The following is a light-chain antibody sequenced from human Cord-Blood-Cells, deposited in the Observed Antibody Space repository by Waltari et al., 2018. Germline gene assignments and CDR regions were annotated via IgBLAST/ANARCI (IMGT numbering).Light chain of an antibody. Sequence: DIQMTQSPSSLSASVGDRVTITCQASQDISNYLNWSQQKPGKAPKLLIYDASNLETGVPSRFSGSGSGTDFTFTISSLQPEDIATYYCQQYDNLPAFTFGPGTKVDIK. CDR2: DAS. J-gene: IGKJ3*01. CDR3: QQYDNLPAFT. V-gene: IGKV1-33*01. CDR1: QDISNY.